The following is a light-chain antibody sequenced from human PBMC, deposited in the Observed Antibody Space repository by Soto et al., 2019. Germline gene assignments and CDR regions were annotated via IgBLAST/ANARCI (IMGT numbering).Light chain of an antibody. CDR3: QSYDRSLSGLYV. V-gene: IGLV1-40*01. CDR2: GNN. Sequence: QSALTQPPSVSGAPGQRVTISCTGSSSNIGAGYDVHWYQQLPGTAPKLLIYGNNNRPSGVPDRFSGSKSGTSASLAITGLQADDEADYYCQSYDRSLSGLYVFGTGTKVTVL. J-gene: IGLJ1*01. CDR1: SSNIGAGYD.